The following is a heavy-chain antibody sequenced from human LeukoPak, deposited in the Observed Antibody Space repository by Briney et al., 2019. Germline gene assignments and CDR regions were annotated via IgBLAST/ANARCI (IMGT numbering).Heavy chain of an antibody. J-gene: IGHJ4*02. CDR1: GFTFDDYA. Sequence: GGSLRLSCAASGFTFDDYAMHWVRQAPGKGLEWVSGISWNSGDIGYADSVKGRFTISRDNAKNSLYLQMNSLRAEDTALYYCTKDLVSFLVGTTGLDYWGQGTLVTVSS. CDR2: ISWNSGDI. CDR3: TKDLVSFLVGTTGLDY. D-gene: IGHD1-26*01. V-gene: IGHV3-9*01.